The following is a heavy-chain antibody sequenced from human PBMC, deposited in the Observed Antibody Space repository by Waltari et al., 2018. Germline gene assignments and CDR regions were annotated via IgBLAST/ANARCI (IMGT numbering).Heavy chain of an antibody. V-gene: IGHV1-2*02. CDR1: GYTFTGYY. CDR3: ARDWRYIYSGSSGPLPE. D-gene: IGHD5-12*01. CDR2: INPDNGGT. J-gene: IGHJ4*02. Sequence: QVQLVQSGTEVKKPGASVKVSCQASGYTFTGYYMHWVRQAPGQGLGWRGGINPDNGGTNYAEKLQGRVTMTRDTSIGTAYMELSSLTYDDTAVYYCARDWRYIYSGSSGPLPEWGQGTLVTVAS.